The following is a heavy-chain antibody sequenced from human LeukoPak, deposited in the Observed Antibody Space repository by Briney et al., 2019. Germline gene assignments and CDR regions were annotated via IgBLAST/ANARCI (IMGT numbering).Heavy chain of an antibody. Sequence: SETLSLTCAVYGGSFSGYYWSWIRQPPGKGLEWIGEINHSGSTNYNPSLKSRVTISVDTPKNQFSLKLSSVTAADTAVYYCARDYYGSGSYSNWFDPWGQGTLVTVSS. CDR1: GGSFSGYY. CDR2: INHSGST. D-gene: IGHD3-10*01. V-gene: IGHV4-34*01. CDR3: ARDYYGSGSYSNWFDP. J-gene: IGHJ5*02.